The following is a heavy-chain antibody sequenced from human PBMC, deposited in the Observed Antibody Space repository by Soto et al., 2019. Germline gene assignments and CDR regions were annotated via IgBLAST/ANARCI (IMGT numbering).Heavy chain of an antibody. CDR1: GFTFNYYW. CDR3: ARGGDPDY. Sequence: EVQLVESGGGLVQPGGSLRLSCVASGFTFNYYWMHWVRQAPGKGLVWVSRIQSDGSSPDYVDSVKGRFTISRANAKNPPYLQMNNLRAEDTAVYYCARGGDPDYWGQGTLVTVSS. CDR2: IQSDGSSP. V-gene: IGHV3-74*01. D-gene: IGHD2-21*02. J-gene: IGHJ4*02.